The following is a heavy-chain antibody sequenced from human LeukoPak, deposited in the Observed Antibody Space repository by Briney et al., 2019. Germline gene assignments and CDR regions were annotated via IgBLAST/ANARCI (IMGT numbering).Heavy chain of an antibody. V-gene: IGHV1-2*02. J-gene: IGHJ4*02. CDR1: GYTFTGYY. D-gene: IGHD2-15*01. CDR2: INPNSCGT. CDR3: ARGLLRSGLLDY. Sequence: ASVKVSCKASGYTFTGYYMHWVRQARGQGLEWMGWINPNSCGTNYAQKFQGRVTMTRDTSISTAYMELSRLRSDDTAVYYCARGLLRSGLLDYWGQGTLVTVSS.